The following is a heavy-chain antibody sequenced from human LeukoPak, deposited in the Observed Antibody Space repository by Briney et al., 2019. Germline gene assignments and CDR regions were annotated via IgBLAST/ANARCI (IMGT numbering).Heavy chain of an antibody. CDR3: ARADLYYYDSSGYN. CDR1: GYTFTGYY. D-gene: IGHD3-22*01. CDR2: INPNSGGT. Sequence: ASVKVSCKASGYTFTGYYMHWVRQAPGQGLEWMGRINPNSGGTNYAQKFQGRVPMTRDTSISTAYMELSRLRSDGTAVYYCARADLYYYDSSGYNWGQGTLVTVSS. J-gene: IGHJ4*02. V-gene: IGHV1-2*06.